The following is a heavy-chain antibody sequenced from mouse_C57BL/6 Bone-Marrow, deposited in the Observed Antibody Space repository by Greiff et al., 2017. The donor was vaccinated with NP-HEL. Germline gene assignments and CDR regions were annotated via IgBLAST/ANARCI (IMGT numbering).Heavy chain of an antibody. V-gene: IGHV5-12*01. CDR1: GFTFSAYY. CDR3: ARDYYSRSLYAMDY. Sequence: EVKVVESGGGLVQPGGSLKLSCAASGFTFSAYYMYWFRQTPERRLEWVAYISNDGGSTNYHDTVKGRFTISRDNPQNTLYLQMSRLKSEDTAVYYGARDYYSRSLYAMDYWGQGTSVTVSS. CDR2: ISNDGGST. J-gene: IGHJ4*01. D-gene: IGHD1-1*01.